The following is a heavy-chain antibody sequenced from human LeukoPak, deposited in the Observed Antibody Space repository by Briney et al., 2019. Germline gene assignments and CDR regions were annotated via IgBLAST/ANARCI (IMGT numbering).Heavy chain of an antibody. V-gene: IGHV3-21*01. CDR2: ISSSSSYI. Sequence: GGSLRLSCAASGFPFSSYSMNWVRQAPGKGLEWVSSISSSSSYIYYADSVKGRFTISRDNAKNSLYLQLNSMRAEDTAVYYCAKAGGATTLDYWGQGTLVTVSS. CDR3: AKAGGATTLDY. CDR1: GFPFSSYS. D-gene: IGHD1-26*01. J-gene: IGHJ4*02.